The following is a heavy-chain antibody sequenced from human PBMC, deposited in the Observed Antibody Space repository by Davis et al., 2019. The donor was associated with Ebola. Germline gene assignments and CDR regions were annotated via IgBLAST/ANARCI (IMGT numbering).Heavy chain of an antibody. CDR2: IRYDGSNK. CDR1: GFTFSSYG. D-gene: IGHD3-9*01. J-gene: IGHJ4*02. V-gene: IGHV3-30*02. CDR3: AKGRARYFDWDY. Sequence: GESLKISCAASGFTFSSYGMHWVRQAPGKGLEWVAFIRYDGSNKYYADSVKGRFTISRDNSKNTLYLQMNSLRAEDTAVYYCAKGRARYFDWDYWGQGTLVTVSS.